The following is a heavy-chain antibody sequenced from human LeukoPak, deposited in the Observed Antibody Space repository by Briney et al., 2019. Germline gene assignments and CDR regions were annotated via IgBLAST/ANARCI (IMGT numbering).Heavy chain of an antibody. CDR1: GFTFSSYG. Sequence: GGSLRLSCAASGFTFSSYGMHWVRQAPGKGLEWVAVIWYDGSNKYYADSVKGRFTVSRDNSKNTLYLQTNSLRPEDTAVYYCARDPDSSPSLDYWGQGTLVTVSS. V-gene: IGHV3-33*01. CDR3: ARDPDSSPSLDY. CDR2: IWYDGSNK. D-gene: IGHD6-6*01. J-gene: IGHJ4*02.